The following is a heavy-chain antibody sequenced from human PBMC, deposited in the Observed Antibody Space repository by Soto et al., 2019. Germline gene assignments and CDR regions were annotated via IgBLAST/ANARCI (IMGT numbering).Heavy chain of an antibody. CDR3: ARDSGTAMVTYYYYGMDV. CDR2: ISSSGSTI. CDR1: GFTFSSYE. Sequence: LRLSCAASGFTFSSYEMNWVRQAPGKGLEWVSYISSSGSTIYYADSVKGRFTISRDNAKNSLYLQMNSLRAEDTAVYYCARDSGTAMVTYYYYGMDVWGQGTT. D-gene: IGHD5-18*01. V-gene: IGHV3-48*03. J-gene: IGHJ6*02.